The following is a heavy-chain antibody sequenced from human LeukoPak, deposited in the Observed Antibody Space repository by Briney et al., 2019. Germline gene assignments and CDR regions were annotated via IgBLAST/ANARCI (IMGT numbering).Heavy chain of an antibody. CDR1: GFTFSSYI. V-gene: IGHV3-48*04. D-gene: IGHD4-23*01. CDR2: INSGATTI. CDR3: ARDSYGGNGIPDYFDY. Sequence: GGSLRLSCAASGFTFSSYIMNWVRQAPGKGLEWVSYINSGATTIYYADSVKGRFTISRDNAKNSLYLQMNSLRVEDTAVYYCARDSYGGNGIPDYFDYWGQGILVTVFS. J-gene: IGHJ4*02.